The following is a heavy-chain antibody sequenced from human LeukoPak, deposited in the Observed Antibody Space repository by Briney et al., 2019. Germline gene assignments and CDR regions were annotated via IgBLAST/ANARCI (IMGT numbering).Heavy chain of an antibody. Sequence: GGSLRLPCAASGFTFSSYSMNWVRQAPGKGLEWVSSISSSSSYIYYADSVKGRFTISRDNAKNSLYLQMNSLRAEDTAVYYCARDRVAVAGTRYFDYWGQGTLVTVSS. CDR2: ISSSSSYI. J-gene: IGHJ4*02. CDR1: GFTFSSYS. CDR3: ARDRVAVAGTRYFDY. D-gene: IGHD6-19*01. V-gene: IGHV3-21*01.